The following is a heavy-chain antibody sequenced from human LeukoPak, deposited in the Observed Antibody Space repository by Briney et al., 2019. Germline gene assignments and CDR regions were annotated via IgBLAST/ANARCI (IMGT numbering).Heavy chain of an antibody. V-gene: IGHV3-15*01. CDR3: TTTGPKYVLLWFGELDD. Sequence: TGGSLRLSCAASGFTFSNAWMSWVRQAPGKGLEWVGRIKSKTDGGTTDYAAPVKGRFTISRDDSKNTLYLQMNSLKTEDTAVYYCTTTGPKYVLLWFGELDDWGQGTLVTVSS. CDR2: IKSKTDGGTT. J-gene: IGHJ4*02. CDR1: GFTFSNAW. D-gene: IGHD3-10*01.